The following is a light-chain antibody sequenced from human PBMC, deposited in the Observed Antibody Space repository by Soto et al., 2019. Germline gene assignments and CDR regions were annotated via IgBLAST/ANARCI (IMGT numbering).Light chain of an antibody. J-gene: IGKJ2*01. CDR1: RSLVASDGNTY. Sequence: DVVMTQSPLSLPVTLGQPASIFCTSSRSLVASDGNTYLTWFQQRPGDSPRRLIYKVSNRDSGVPDRFSRSGSRSDFTLEIRRVEAEDVGAYYCTQGTAWPPSTFGQGTKLEI. CDR3: TQGTAWPPST. V-gene: IGKV2-30*01. CDR2: KVS.